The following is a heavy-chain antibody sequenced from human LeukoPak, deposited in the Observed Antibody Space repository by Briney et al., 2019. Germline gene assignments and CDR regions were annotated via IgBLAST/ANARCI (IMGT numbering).Heavy chain of an antibody. CDR3: ARHLALGPYDY. CDR2: IYYSGSN. Sequence: PSETLSLTCTVSGDSIGSGTHYWGWIRQPPGKGLEWIGSIYYSGSNYYTPSLKSRVTISVDTSKNQFSLKVGSVTAADTAVYHCARHLALGPYDYWGQGTLVTVSS. J-gene: IGHJ4*02. V-gene: IGHV4-39*01. CDR1: GDSIGSGTHY.